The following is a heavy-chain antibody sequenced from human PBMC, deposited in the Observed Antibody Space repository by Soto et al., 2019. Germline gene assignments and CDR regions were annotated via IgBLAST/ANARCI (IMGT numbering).Heavy chain of an antibody. J-gene: IGHJ6*03. CDR1: GFTFSNAW. CDR3: TTAPYYDILTGPYYMDV. D-gene: IGHD3-9*01. V-gene: IGHV3-15*01. CDR2: IKSKTDGGTT. Sequence: PGGSLRLSCAASGFTFSNAWMSWVRQAPGKGLEWVGRIKSKTDGGTTDYAAPVKGRFTISRDDSKNTLYLQMNSLKTEDTAVYYCTTAPYYDILTGPYYMDVWGKGTTVTV.